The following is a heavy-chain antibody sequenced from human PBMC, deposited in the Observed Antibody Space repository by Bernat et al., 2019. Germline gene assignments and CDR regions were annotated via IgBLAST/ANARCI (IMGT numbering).Heavy chain of an antibody. V-gene: IGHV4-59*01. D-gene: IGHD6-25*01. CDR3: ASHSSGRDFDY. CDR2: IYYSGST. J-gene: IGHJ4*02. CDR1: GGSISSYY. Sequence: QVQLQESGPGLVKPSETLSLTCTVSGGSISSYYWSWIRQPPGKGLEWIGYIYYSGSTNYNPSLKSRVTISVDTSKNQFSLKLSSVTAADTAVYYCASHSSGRDFDYWGQGTLVTVSS.